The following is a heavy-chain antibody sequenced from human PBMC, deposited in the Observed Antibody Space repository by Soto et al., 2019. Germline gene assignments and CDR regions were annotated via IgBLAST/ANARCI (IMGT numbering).Heavy chain of an antibody. CDR1: GYRFPSYG. CDR3: ARGGYYDSSGSRNYHYYGMDV. J-gene: IGHJ6*02. V-gene: IGHV1-18*01. CDR2: ISAYDDNT. D-gene: IGHD3-22*01. Sequence: ASVNVSCKANGYRFPSYGLSWVRQAPGQGLDWVGWISAYDDNTKFAQTLQGRVSMSTDTSTNTAYRELRSLRSDDTAMYYCARGGYYDSSGSRNYHYYGMDVWRQGTTVTVSS.